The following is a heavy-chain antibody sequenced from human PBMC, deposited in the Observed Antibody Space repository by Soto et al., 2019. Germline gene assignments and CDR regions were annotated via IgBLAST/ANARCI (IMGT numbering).Heavy chain of an antibody. D-gene: IGHD6-13*01. V-gene: IGHV1-3*01. CDR3: ARAWRSSWYPLFDY. J-gene: IGHJ4*02. CDR2: INAGNGNT. CDR1: GHTFTSYA. Sequence: ASVKVSCKASGHTFTSYAMHWVRQAPGQRLEWMGWINAGNGNTKYSQKFQGRVTITRDTSASTAYMELSSLRSEDTAVYYCARAWRSSWYPLFDYWGQGTLVTVSS.